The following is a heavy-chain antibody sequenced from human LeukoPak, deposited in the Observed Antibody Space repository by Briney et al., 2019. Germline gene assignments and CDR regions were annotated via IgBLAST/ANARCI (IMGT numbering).Heavy chain of an antibody. CDR2: ISGTGASI. V-gene: IGHV3-23*01. J-gene: IGHJ6*04. Sequence: PGGSLRLSCAASGFTFSRYSMSWVRQAPGKGLEWVSGISGTGASIYYADSVKGRFTISRDNSKNALYLQMNSLRAEDTAVYYCAKDCLGFYFYYGLDVWGKGTTVTVSS. CDR3: AKDCLGFYFYYGLDV. CDR1: GFTFSRYS. D-gene: IGHD5/OR15-5a*01.